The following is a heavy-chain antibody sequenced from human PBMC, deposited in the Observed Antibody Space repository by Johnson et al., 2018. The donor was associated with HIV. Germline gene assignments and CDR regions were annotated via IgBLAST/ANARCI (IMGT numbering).Heavy chain of an antibody. CDR1: GFTVSSNY. CDR2: IYSGGTT. J-gene: IGHJ3*02. V-gene: IGHV3-66*01. CDR3: AKDKEYSSSPGAFDI. Sequence: VQLVESGGGLVQPGGSLRLSCAASGFTVSSNYMTWVRQAPGKRLEWVSVIYSGGTTYNADSVKGRFTISRDNSKNTLYLQMNSLRAEDTAVYYCAKDKEYSSSPGAFDIWGQGTMVTVSS. D-gene: IGHD6-6*01.